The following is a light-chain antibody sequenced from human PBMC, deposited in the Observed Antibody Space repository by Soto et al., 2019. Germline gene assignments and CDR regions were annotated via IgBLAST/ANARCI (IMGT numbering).Light chain of an antibody. CDR3: CSDAGSNTWV. CDR2: DVS. V-gene: IGLV2-11*01. Sequence: QSVLTQPRSVSGSPGQSVTISCTGTSSDVGGYNYVSWYQQHPGKAPKLMIYDVSNRPSGVPDRFSGSKSGNAASLTTAGLQAEDEADYYCCSDAGSNTWVFGGGTKVTVL. CDR1: SSDVGGYNY. J-gene: IGLJ3*02.